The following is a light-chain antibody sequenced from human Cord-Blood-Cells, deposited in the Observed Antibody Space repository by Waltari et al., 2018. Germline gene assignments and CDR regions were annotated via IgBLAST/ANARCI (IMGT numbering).Light chain of an antibody. CDR3: CSYAGSSTWV. CDR1: SSDVGSYNL. V-gene: IGLV2-23*01. CDR2: EGG. J-gene: IGLJ3*02. Sequence: QSALTQPASVSGSPGQSITISCTGTSSDVGSYNLVSWYQQHPGKAPKLMIYEGGKRPSGVSNRFSGSKSGNTASLTICGLQAEDEADYYCCSYAGSSTWVFGGGTKLTVL.